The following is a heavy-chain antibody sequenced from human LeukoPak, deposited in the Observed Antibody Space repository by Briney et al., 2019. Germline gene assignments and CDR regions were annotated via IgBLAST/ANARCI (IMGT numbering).Heavy chain of an antibody. D-gene: IGHD6-13*01. V-gene: IGHV3-48*01. CDR1: GFTFSTYS. J-gene: IGHJ5*02. Sequence: QAGGSLRLSCAASGFTFSTYSMNWVRQAPGKGLEWISYISSTSTIYYADSVKGRFTISRDNAKNSLYLQMNSLRAEDTAVYYCAGVAENAWGQGTLVTVSS. CDR3: AGVAENA. CDR2: ISSTSTI.